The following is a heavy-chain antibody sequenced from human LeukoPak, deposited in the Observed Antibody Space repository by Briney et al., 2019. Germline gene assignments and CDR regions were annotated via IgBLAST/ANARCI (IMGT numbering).Heavy chain of an antibody. CDR3: AKDHYDILTGYLDY. CDR1: GFTFSSYA. Sequence: QTGGSLRLSCVASGFTFSSYAMSWVRQAPGKGLEWVSGISGSGGTSYYAESVKGRFTISRDNSKNTLYLQMNSLRAEDTAVYYCAKDHYDILTGYLDYWGQGTLVTVSS. D-gene: IGHD3-9*01. V-gene: IGHV3-23*01. CDR2: ISGSGGTS. J-gene: IGHJ4*02.